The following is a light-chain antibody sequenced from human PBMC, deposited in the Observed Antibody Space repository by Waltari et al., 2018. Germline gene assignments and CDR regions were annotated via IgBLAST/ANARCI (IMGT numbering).Light chain of an antibody. CDR3: AAWDSRLSAWL. CDR1: AANAGNEG. Sequence: QAGLTQPPSVSKGLGPTATLTRSGNAANAGNEGALWLQQYPGHPPKLLAHRSTKRPSGVSERFSASRSGDTASLNIDGLQTDDEADYHCAAWDSRLSAWLFGGGTKLTVL. J-gene: IGLJ3*02. CDR2: RST. V-gene: IGLV10-54*04.